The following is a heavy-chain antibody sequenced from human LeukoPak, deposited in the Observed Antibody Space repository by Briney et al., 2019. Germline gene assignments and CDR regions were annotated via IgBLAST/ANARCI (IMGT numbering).Heavy chain of an antibody. Sequence: SETLSLTCAVYGGSFSGYYWSWIRQPPGKGLEWIGEINHSGSTNYNPSLKSRVTISVDTSKNQFSLKLSSVTAADTAVYYCARGATRYYDSSGYPINYFDYWGQGTLVTVSS. V-gene: IGHV4-34*01. CDR3: ARGATRYYDSSGYPINYFDY. J-gene: IGHJ4*02. D-gene: IGHD3-22*01. CDR2: INHSGST. CDR1: GGSFSGYY.